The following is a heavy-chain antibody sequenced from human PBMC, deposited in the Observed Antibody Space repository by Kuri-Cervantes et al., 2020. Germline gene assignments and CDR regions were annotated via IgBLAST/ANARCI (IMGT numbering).Heavy chain of an antibody. J-gene: IGHJ4*02. Sequence: GGSLRLSCAASGFTFSDHYMDWVRQAPGKGLEWLSSIPGSSSYIYYADSVKGRFTISRDNSKNKLYLQMNSLRGEDTAVYYCAITTVQMDCWGQGTLVTVSS. CDR1: GFTFSDHY. V-gene: IGHV3-21*01. CDR2: IPGSSSYI. D-gene: IGHD4-17*01. CDR3: AITTVQMDC.